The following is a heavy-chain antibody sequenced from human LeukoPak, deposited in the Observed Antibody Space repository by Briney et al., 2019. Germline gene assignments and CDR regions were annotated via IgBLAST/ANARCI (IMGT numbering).Heavy chain of an antibody. V-gene: IGHV3-43*01. CDR3: ATGPTSTRFEY. J-gene: IGHJ4*02. CDR1: GFSFEDYN. Sequence: GGSLRLSCAASGFSFEDYNMHWVRQPPGKGLEWVSLISWDGDTTHFADSVKGRFNISRDNSKNSLYLQMNSLRTEDTALYCCATGPTSTRFEYWGKGTLVTVSP. CDR2: ISWDGDTT. D-gene: IGHD5-12*01.